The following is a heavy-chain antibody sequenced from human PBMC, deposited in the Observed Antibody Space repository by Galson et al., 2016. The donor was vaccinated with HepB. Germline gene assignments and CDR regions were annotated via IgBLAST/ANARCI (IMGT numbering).Heavy chain of an antibody. D-gene: IGHD3-3*01. J-gene: IGHJ4*02. CDR2: INYNGVA. Sequence: SETLSLTCAVYGGPFSGNYWSWIRQPPGRGLEWIGEINYNGVATYNPSLKSRVTISVDTSKNQFSLNLNSVTAADTAVYYCARGPNYDFWSGYRGFSFDIWVQGTLVAVSS. CDR3: ARGPNYDFWSGYRGFSFDI. CDR1: GGPFSGNY. V-gene: IGHV4-34*01.